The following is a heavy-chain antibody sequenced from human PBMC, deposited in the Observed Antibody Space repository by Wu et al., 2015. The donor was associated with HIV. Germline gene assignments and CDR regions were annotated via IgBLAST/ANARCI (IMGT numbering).Heavy chain of an antibody. CDR3: CGQHPGIQLWVWFIDY. CDR1: GYTFTSYY. V-gene: IGHV1-46*01. J-gene: IGHJ4*02. CDR2: INPSGGST. D-gene: IGHD5-18*01. Sequence: QVQLVQSGAEVKKPGASVKVSCKASGYTFTSYYMHWVRQAPGQGLEWMGIINPSGGSTSYAQKFQGRVTMTRDTSTSTVYMELSSLRSEDTAVYYWCGQHPGIQLWVWFIDYWGQGTLVTVSS.